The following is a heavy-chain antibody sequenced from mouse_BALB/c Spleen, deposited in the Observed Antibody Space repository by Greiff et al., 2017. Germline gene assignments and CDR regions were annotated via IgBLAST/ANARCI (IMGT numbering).Heavy chain of an antibody. D-gene: IGHD1-1*01. CDR3: ARGDYYGSSYEYFDV. V-gene: IGHV3-2*02. CDR2: ISYSGST. J-gene: IGHJ1*01. CDR1: GYSITSDYA. Sequence: ESGPGLVKPSQSLSLTCTVTGYSITSDYAWNWIRQFPGNKLEWMGYISYSGSTSYNPSLKSRISITRDTSKNQFFLQLNSVTTEDTATYYCARGDYYGSSYEYFDVWGAGTTVTVSS.